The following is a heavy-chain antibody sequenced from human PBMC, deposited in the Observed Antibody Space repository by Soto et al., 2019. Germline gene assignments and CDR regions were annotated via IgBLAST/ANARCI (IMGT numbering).Heavy chain of an antibody. D-gene: IGHD6-6*01. CDR3: ARESSSPNYYYYGMDV. J-gene: IGHJ6*04. CDR2: IIPLLNTP. Sequence: QVQLMQSGAEVKKPGSSVKVSCRAPGGTFSSYAVSWVRQAPGQGLEWMGVIIPLLNTPKYVEKFQGRVTITADASATTAYLELSSLTSEDTAVYYCARESSSPNYYYYGMDVWGKGTTVTVSS. V-gene: IGHV1-69*01. CDR1: GGTFSSYA.